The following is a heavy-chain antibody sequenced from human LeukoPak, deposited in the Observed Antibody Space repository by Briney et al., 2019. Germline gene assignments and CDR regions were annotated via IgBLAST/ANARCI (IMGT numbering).Heavy chain of an antibody. J-gene: IGHJ4*02. CDR1: GFTFSSYA. D-gene: IGHD2-8*01. CDR3: ANEGPNFDY. CDR2: ISGSGDST. Sequence: GGFLRLSCAASGFTFSSYAMSWVRQAPGKGLEWVSVISGSGDSTHYADSVKGRFTISRDNSKNTVYLQMNSLRAEDTAVYYCANEGPNFDYWGQGTLVTVSS. V-gene: IGHV3-23*01.